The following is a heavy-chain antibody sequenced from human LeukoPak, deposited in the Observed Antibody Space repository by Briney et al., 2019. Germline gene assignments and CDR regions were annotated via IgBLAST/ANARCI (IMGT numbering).Heavy chain of an antibody. Sequence: GGSLRLSCAASGFTLSTYWMNWVRQAPGKGLEWVATIKQDGSEKYYVDSVKGRFTISRDNAKNSLYLEMNSLRDEDTAVYYCARDVRAYSTSSSAFDIWGQGTMVTVSS. CDR2: IKQDGSEK. J-gene: IGHJ3*02. CDR1: GFTLSTYW. CDR3: ARDVRAYSTSSSAFDI. D-gene: IGHD6-6*01. V-gene: IGHV3-7*01.